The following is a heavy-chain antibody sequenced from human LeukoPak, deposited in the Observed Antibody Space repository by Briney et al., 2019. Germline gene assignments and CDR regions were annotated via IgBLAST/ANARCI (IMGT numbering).Heavy chain of an antibody. CDR2: IYFSGRT. CDR1: GDSISSSSYF. CDR3: AREVVAAAGTVDY. Sequence: SETLSLTCNVSGDSISSSSYFWGWIRQPPGKGLEWIGSIYFSGRTYYNMSLKSRVIISIDTSKNQFSLKVNSVTAADTAVYYCAREVVAAAGTVDYWGQGNLVTVSS. D-gene: IGHD6-13*01. J-gene: IGHJ4*02. V-gene: IGHV4-39*07.